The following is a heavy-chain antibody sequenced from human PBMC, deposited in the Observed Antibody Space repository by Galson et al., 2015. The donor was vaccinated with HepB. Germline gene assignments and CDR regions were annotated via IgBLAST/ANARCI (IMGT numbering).Heavy chain of an antibody. CDR1: GYTFTSYG. D-gene: IGHD2-15*01. J-gene: IGHJ4*02. Sequence: SVKVSCKASGYTFTSYGISWVRQAPGQGLEWMGWISAYNGNTNYAQKLQGRVTMTTDTSTSTAYMELRSLRSDDTAVYYCARDLIIVVAANNDEEGVGYWGQGTLVTVSS. CDR3: ARDLIIVVAANNDEEGVGY. V-gene: IGHV1-18*01. CDR2: ISAYNGNT.